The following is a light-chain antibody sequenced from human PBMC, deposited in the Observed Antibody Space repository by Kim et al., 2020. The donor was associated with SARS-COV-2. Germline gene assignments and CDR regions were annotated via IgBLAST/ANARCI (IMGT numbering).Light chain of an antibody. V-gene: IGLV1-44*01. CDR2: SND. Sequence: GESVSVSCCGSSSNIGRHLVTWYQHHPGPAPKLIIDSNDQRPSEVPDQFSASKSGTSASLAISELQSEHEADYYCATWDDTLNGPVFGGGTQLTVL. J-gene: IGLJ2*01. CDR1: SSNIGRHL. CDR3: ATWDDTLNGPV.